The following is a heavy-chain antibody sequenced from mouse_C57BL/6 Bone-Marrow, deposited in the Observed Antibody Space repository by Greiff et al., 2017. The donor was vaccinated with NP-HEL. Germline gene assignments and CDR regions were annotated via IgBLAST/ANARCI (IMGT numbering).Heavy chain of an antibody. Sequence: QVQLQQPGAELVMPGASVKLSCKASGYTFTSYWMHWVKQRPGQGLEWIGEIDPSDSYTNYHQKFKCKSTLTVDKSSSTAYMQLSSLTSEDSAVYDCARLPIYYGNWYFDVWGTGTTVTVSS. CDR3: ARLPIYYGNWYFDV. CDR2: IDPSDSYT. CDR1: GYTFTSYW. J-gene: IGHJ1*03. V-gene: IGHV1-69*01. D-gene: IGHD2-1*01.